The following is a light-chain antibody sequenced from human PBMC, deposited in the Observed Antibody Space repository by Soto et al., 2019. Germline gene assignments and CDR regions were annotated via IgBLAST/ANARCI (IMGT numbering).Light chain of an antibody. Sequence: QSVLTQPASVSGSPGQSITISCTGTSSDVGGYNYVSWYQHHPGKAPKLMIYDVSNRPSGVSNRFSGSKSGNTASLTISGLQAEDEADYYCSSYTSSSTLVFGGGTQVTVL. CDR3: SSYTSSSTLV. J-gene: IGLJ2*01. CDR1: SSDVGGYNY. CDR2: DVS. V-gene: IGLV2-14*03.